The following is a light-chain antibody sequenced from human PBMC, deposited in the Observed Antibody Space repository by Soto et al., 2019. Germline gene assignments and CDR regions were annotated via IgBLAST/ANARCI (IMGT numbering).Light chain of an antibody. CDR3: AAWDDSLNGVV. V-gene: IGLV1-44*01. CDR1: SSNIGSHT. Sequence: QCVLTQPPSASGTPGQTIAISCSGGSSNIGSHTVNWYQQLPGTAPRLLIYSNTQRPSGVPDRFSGSKSGTSASLAITGLQSEDEGDYYCAAWDDSLNGVVFGGGTKLTVL. CDR2: SNT. J-gene: IGLJ2*01.